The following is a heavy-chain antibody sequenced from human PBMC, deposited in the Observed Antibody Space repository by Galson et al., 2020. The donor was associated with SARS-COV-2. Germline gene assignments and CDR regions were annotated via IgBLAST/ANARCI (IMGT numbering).Heavy chain of an antibody. CDR2: IDWNDDK. CDR3: ARSTYHYDSSRSDFYYHGMDV. CDR1: GISLNTRGVG. V-gene: IGHV2-5*01. J-gene: IGHJ6*02. D-gene: IGHD3-22*01. Sequence: SGPTLVKPTQTLTITCTFSGISLNTRGVGVGWIRQPPGKALEWLALIDWNDDKRFSSSPKNRLTITKDTSKNQVVLRMTNMDPVDTATYFCARSTYHYDSSRSDFYYHGMDVWGQGTTVTVSS.